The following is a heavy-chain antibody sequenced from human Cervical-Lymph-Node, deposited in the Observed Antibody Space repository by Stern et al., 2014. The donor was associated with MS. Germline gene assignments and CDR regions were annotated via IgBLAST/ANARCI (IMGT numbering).Heavy chain of an antibody. V-gene: IGHV3-9*01. J-gene: IGHJ4*02. D-gene: IGHD3-22*01. Sequence: EVHLVESGGGLVQPGRSLRLSCAASGFKFDGYAMHWVRQAPGKGLEWVSGISGNSGSKDYADSVKGRFIISRDNAKNSLYLQMNSLRAEDTALYYCANDLDSSGYYYAIDYWGQGTLVTVSS. CDR3: ANDLDSSGYYYAIDY. CDR1: GFKFDGYA. CDR2: ISGNSGSK.